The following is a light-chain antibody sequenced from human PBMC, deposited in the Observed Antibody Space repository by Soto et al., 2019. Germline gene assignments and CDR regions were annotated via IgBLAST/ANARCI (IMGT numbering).Light chain of an antibody. CDR1: SSDVGGYNF. V-gene: IGLV2-11*01. CDR3: CSYAGSYTWV. CDR2: DVS. J-gene: IGLJ2*01. Sequence: ALTQPRSVSGSPGQSVTISCTGTSSDVGGYNFVSWYQQHPGKAPKLMIYDVSKRPSGVPDRFSGSKSGNTASLTISGLQAEDDTDYYCCSYAGSYTWVFGGGTKLTVL.